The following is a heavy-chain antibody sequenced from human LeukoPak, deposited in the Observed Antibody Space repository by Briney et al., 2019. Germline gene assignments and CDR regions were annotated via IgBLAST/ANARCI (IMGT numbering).Heavy chain of an antibody. CDR1: GFTFSSYA. J-gene: IGHJ4*02. D-gene: IGHD6-13*01. Sequence: GGSLRLSCAASGFTFSSYAMSWVRQAPGKGLEWVSIISGSGDNTYYADSMKGRFTISRDNSKNTLYLQMNSLRAEDTAVYYCAKAHSSRWYYFDYWGQGTLVTVSS. CDR3: AKAHSSRWYYFDY. CDR2: ISGSGDNT. V-gene: IGHV3-23*01.